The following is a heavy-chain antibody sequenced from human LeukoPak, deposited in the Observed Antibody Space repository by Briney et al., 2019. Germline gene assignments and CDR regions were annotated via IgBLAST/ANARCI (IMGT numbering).Heavy chain of an antibody. D-gene: IGHD2-2*01. J-gene: IGHJ4*02. CDR2: ISGSGGST. CDR3: AKDRGGASSYYYFDY. CDR1: GFTSSSYA. Sequence: GGSLRLSCAASGFTSSSYAMSWVRQAPGKGLEWVSAISGSGGSTYYADSVKGRFTISRDNSKNTLYLQMNSLRAEDTAVYYCAKDRGGASSYYYFDYWGQGTLVTVSS. V-gene: IGHV3-23*01.